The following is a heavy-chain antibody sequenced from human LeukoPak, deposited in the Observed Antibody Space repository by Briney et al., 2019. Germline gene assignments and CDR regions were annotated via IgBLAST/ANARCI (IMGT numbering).Heavy chain of an antibody. CDR1: GGTFSSYA. V-gene: IGHV1-69*05. J-gene: IGHJ3*02. Sequence: ASVKVSCKASGGTFSSYAISWVRQAPGQGLEWMGGIIPIFGTANYAQKFQGRVTITTDESTSTAYMELSSLRSEDTAVYYCARVAPSGYSSAFDIWGQGTMVTVSS. CDR2: IIPIFGTA. D-gene: IGHD2-15*01. CDR3: ARVAPSGYSSAFDI.